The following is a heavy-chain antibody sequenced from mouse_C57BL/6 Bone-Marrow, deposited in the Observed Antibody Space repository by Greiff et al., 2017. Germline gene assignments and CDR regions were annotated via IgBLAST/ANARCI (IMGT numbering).Heavy chain of an antibody. CDR2: INPNYGTT. CDR1: GYSFTDYN. CDR3: ARNYYGSSWGDWYCDV. D-gene: IGHD1-1*01. V-gene: IGHV1-39*01. J-gene: IGHJ1*03. Sequence: VQLQQSGPELVKPGASVKISCKASGYSFTDYNMNWVKQSNGKSLEWIGVINPNYGTTSYNQKFKGKATLTVDQSSSTAYMQLNSLTSEDSAVYYCARNYYGSSWGDWYCDVWGTGTTVTVSS.